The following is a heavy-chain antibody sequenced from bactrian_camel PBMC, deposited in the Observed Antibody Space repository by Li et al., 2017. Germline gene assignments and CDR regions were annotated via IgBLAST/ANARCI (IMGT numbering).Heavy chain of an antibody. J-gene: IGHJ4*01. CDR3: ATLDPSSRASHY. V-gene: IGHV3-2*01. Sequence: HVQLVESGGGLVQPGGSLTLSCEPSGLTVSNWHVIWVRQAPGKGLEWVTSSHSDGVQVFYADSVKGRFTISRDNAKNTLYLQLNSLKTEDTAMYRCATLDPSSRASHYWGQGTQVTVS. D-gene: IGHD5*01. CDR2: SHSDGVQV. CDR1: GLTVSNWH.